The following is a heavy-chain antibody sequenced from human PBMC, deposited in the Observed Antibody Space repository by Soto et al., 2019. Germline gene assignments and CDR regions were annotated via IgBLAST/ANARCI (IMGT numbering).Heavy chain of an antibody. CDR1: GFTFSSYA. V-gene: IGHV3-23*01. CDR3: AKGPYDSSGYSDAFDI. CDR2: ISGSGGST. J-gene: IGHJ3*02. Sequence: GGSLRLSCVASGFTFSSYAMSWVRQAPGKGLEWVSAISGSGGSTYYADSVKGRFTISRDNSKNTLYLQMNSLRAEDTAVYYCAKGPYDSSGYSDAFDIWGQGTMVTVSS. D-gene: IGHD3-22*01.